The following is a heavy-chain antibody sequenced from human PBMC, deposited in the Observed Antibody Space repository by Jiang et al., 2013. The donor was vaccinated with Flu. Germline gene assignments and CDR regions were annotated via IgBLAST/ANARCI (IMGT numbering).Heavy chain of an antibody. D-gene: IGHD6-13*01. CDR3: ARLGRSEGSSSWYYFDY. V-gene: IGHV2-70*04. Sequence: TLTCTFSGFSLSTSEVRVSWIRQPPGKALEWLARIDWDDDKFYSTSLKTRLTISKDTSKNQVVLTMTNMDPVDTATYYCARLGRSEGSSSWYYFDYWGQGTLVTVSS. CDR1: GFSLSTSEVR. J-gene: IGHJ4*02. CDR2: IDWDDDK.